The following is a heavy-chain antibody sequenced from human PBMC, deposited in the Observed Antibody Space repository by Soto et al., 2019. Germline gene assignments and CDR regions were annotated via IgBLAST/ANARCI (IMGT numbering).Heavy chain of an antibody. J-gene: IGHJ4*02. CDR2: IIPIFGTA. V-gene: IGHV1-69*01. CDR1: GGTFSSYA. Sequence: QVQLVQSGAEVKKPGSSAKVSCKASGGTFSSYAISWVRQAPGQGLEWMGGIIPIFGTANYAQKFQGRVTITADESTSTAYMELSSLRSEDTAVYYCLWRRPTPLNLDYWGQGTLVTVSS. D-gene: IGHD1-1*01. CDR3: LWRRPTPLNLDY.